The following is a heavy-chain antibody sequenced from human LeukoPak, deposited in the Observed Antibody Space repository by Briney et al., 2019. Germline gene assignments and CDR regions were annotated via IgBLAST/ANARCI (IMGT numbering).Heavy chain of an antibody. J-gene: IGHJ4*02. V-gene: IGHV3-30*02. Sequence: PGGSLRLSCAASGFTFSSYWMHWVRQAPGKGLEWVAFIRYDGSNKYYADSVKGRFTISRDNSKNTLYPQMNSLRAEDTAVYYCAKEPGSMRFGELLYGQALDYWGQGTLVTVSS. CDR1: GFTFSSYW. CDR2: IRYDGSNK. D-gene: IGHD3-10*01. CDR3: AKEPGSMRFGELLYGQALDY.